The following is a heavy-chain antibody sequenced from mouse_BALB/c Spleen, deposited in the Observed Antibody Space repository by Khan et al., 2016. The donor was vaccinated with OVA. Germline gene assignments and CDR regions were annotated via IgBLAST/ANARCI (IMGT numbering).Heavy chain of an antibody. V-gene: IGHV1S81*02. CDR2: INPSNGGS. J-gene: IGHJ3*01. CDR1: DYIFSSYY. D-gene: IGHD2-2*01. Sequence: QVQLKESGAELMKPGASVKLSCKASDYIFSSYYMYWVKQRPGQGLEWIGEINPSNGGSNFNEKFKSKATLTVDKSSSTAYMQLSSLTSEDSAVYYCTRGGFGSFAYWGQGTLVTVSA. CDR3: TRGGFGSFAY.